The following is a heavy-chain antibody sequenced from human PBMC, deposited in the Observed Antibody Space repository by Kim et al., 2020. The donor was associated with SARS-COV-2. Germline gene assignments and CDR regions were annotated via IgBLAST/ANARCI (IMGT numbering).Heavy chain of an antibody. V-gene: IGHV5-51*01. Sequence: YSPSFQGQVTISADKSISTAYLQWSSLKASDTAMYYCARQRYGGQLFDPWGQGTLVTVSS. J-gene: IGHJ5*02. D-gene: IGHD4-17*01. CDR3: ARQRYGGQLFDP.